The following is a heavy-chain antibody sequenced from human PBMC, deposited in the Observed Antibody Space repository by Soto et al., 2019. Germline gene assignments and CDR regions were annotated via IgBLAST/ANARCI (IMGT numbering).Heavy chain of an antibody. D-gene: IGHD6-19*01. Sequence: QVQLVESGGGVVQPGRSLRLSCAASGFTFSSYGMHWVRQAPGKGLEWVAVIWYDGSNKYYADSVKGRFTISRDNSKNTLYLQMNSLRAEDTAVYYCARDRYSSSQVGGEYGMDVWGQGTTVTVSS. J-gene: IGHJ6*02. CDR1: GFTFSSYG. CDR2: IWYDGSNK. V-gene: IGHV3-33*01. CDR3: ARDRYSSSQVGGEYGMDV.